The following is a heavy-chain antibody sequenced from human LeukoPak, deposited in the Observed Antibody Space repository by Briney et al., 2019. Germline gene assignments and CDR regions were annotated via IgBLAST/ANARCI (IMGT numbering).Heavy chain of an antibody. V-gene: IGHV4-34*01. CDR1: GGSFSGYY. Sequence: SETLSLTCAVYGGSFSGYYWSWIRQPPGKGLEWIGEINHSGSTNYNPSLKSRVTISVDTSKNQFSLKLSSVTAADTAVYYCARGPSYGSTWGQGTLVTVSS. CDR2: INHSGST. CDR3: ARGPSYGST. J-gene: IGHJ5*02. D-gene: IGHD3-10*01.